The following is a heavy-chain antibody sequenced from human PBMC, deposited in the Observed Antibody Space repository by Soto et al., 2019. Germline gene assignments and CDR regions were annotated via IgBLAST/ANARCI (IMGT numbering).Heavy chain of an antibody. D-gene: IGHD5-12*01. J-gene: IGHJ6*03. CDR3: ARPSCYDFYYYYYYMDV. CDR1: GCTFTSYD. CDR2: MNPNSGNT. V-gene: IGHV1-8*01. Sequence: QVQLVQSGAEVKKPGASVKVSCKASGCTFTSYDINWVRQATGQGLEWMGWMNPNSGNTGYAQKFQGRVTMTRNTSISTAYMELTSLRSEDTAVYYCARPSCYDFYYYYYYMDVWGKGPTVSVSS.